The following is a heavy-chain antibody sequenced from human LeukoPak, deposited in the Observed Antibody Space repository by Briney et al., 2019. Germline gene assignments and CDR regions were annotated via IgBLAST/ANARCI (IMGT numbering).Heavy chain of an antibody. V-gene: IGHV4-59*01. J-gene: IGHJ5*02. D-gene: IGHD2-21*02. CDR3: AREDYCGGDCCSVS. CDR2: IYYSGST. CDR1: GGSISSYY. Sequence: SETLSLTCTVSGGSISSYYWSWIRQPPGKGLEWIGYIYYSGSTNYNPSLKSRVTISVDTSKNQFSLKLSSVTAADTAVYYCAREDYCGGDCCSVSWGQGTLVTVSS.